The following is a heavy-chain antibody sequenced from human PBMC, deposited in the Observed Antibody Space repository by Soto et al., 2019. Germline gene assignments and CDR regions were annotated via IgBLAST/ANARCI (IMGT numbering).Heavy chain of an antibody. CDR1: GFTVSSNY. J-gene: IGHJ6*02. CDR3: ARDLYPYYGMDV. Sequence: GGSLRLSCAASGFTVSSNYMSWVRQAPGKGLEWVSVIYSGGSTYCADSVKGRFTISRDNSKNTLYLQMNSLRAEDTAVYYCARDLYPYYGMDVWGQGTTVTVSS. V-gene: IGHV3-66*01. D-gene: IGHD2-8*01. CDR2: IYSGGST.